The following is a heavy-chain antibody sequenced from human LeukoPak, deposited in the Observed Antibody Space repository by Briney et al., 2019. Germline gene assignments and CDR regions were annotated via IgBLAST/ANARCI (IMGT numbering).Heavy chain of an antibody. V-gene: IGHV5-10-1*01. D-gene: IGHD5-18*01. CDR3: ARRRFSGDTAMLDY. Sequence: GESLKISCKGSRYIFTTYWIIWVRQRSGKGLECMGRIDPSDSYTNYSPSFQGHVTISADTSISTAFLQWSSLKASDTAMYYCARRRFSGDTAMLDYWGQATLVSVSS. CDR2: IDPSDSYT. J-gene: IGHJ4*02. CDR1: RYIFTTYW.